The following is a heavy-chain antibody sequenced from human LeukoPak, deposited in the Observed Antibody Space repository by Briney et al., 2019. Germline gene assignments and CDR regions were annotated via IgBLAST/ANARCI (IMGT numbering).Heavy chain of an antibody. V-gene: IGHV4-59*01. CDR3: ARLQIAVAAFDI. CDR1: GGSISSYY. D-gene: IGHD6-19*01. J-gene: IGHJ3*02. Sequence: SETLSLTCTVSGGSISSYYWSWIRQPPGKGLEWIGYIYSSGSTNYNPSLKSRVTISLDTSKNQFSLKVSSVTAADTAVYYCARLQIAVAAFDIWGQGTMVTVSS. CDR2: IYSSGST.